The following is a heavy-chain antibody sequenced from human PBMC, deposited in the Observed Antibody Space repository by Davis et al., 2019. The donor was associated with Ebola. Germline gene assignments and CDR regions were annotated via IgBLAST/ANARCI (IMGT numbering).Heavy chain of an antibody. J-gene: IGHJ5*02. CDR2: MNPNSGNT. V-gene: IGHV1-8*03. D-gene: IGHD3-3*01. CDR3: ARGHSWYYDFWSSVGGNWFDP. Sequence: ASVKVSCKASGYTFTSYDINWVRQATGQGLEWMGWMNPNSGNTGYAQKFQGRVTITRNTSISTAYMELSSLRSEDTAVYYCARGHSWYYDFWSSVGGNWFDPWGQGTLVTVSS. CDR1: GYTFTSYD.